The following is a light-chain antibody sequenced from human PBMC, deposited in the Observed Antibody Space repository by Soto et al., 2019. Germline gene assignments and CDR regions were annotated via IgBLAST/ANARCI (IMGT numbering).Light chain of an antibody. Sequence: EMVLTQSPGTLSLSTEERATLSCRASHVVSSSYLAWYQHKPGQAPRLVIYTASSRATGIPDRFSGSGSGPDFSLTISSLETEDFAVLYCQMFCSSPLTFGQGTQVEIK. J-gene: IGKJ1*01. CDR2: TAS. V-gene: IGKV3-20*01. CDR1: HVVSSSY. CDR3: QMFCSSPLT.